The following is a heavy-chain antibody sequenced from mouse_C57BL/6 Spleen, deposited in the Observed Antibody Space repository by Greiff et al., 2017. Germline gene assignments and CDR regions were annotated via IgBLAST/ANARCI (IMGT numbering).Heavy chain of an antibody. D-gene: IGHD2-12*01. CDR2: INPSSGYT. Sequence: VQLQQSGAELAKPGASVKLSCKASGYTFTSYWMHWVKQRPGQGLEWIGYINPSSGYTKYNQKFKDKATLTADKSASTAYMQLSSLTYEDSAVYYGARAPDSYYPHYYAMDYWGQGTSVTVSS. J-gene: IGHJ4*01. CDR3: ARAPDSYYPHYYAMDY. V-gene: IGHV1-7*01. CDR1: GYTFTSYW.